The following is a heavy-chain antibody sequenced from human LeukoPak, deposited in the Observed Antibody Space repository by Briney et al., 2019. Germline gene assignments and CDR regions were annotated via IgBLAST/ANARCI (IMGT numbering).Heavy chain of an antibody. J-gene: IGHJ5*02. V-gene: IGHV3-7*04. CDR1: GITFSSHW. CDR2: IKQDGSEK. Sequence: GGSLRLSCAASGITFSSHWMSWVRQAPGKGLEWVANIKQDGSEKYYVDSVKGRFTISRDNAKNSLYLQMNSLRAEDTAVYYCARGTLRFFARWGQGTLVTVSS. D-gene: IGHD3-16*01. CDR3: ARGTLRFFAR.